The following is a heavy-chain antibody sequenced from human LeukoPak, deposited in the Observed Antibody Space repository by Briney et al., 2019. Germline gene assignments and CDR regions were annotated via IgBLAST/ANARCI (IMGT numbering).Heavy chain of an antibody. J-gene: IGHJ6*04. CDR3: ARSLIVANPLDV. D-gene: IGHD5-12*01. Sequence: GGSLRLSCAASGFTFSDYYISWIRQAPGKGLEWVSYISSSSSYTNYADSVKGRFTISRDNAKNSLYLQMNSLRAEDTAVYYCARSLIVANPLDVWGKGTTVTVSS. V-gene: IGHV3-11*06. CDR1: GFTFSDYY. CDR2: ISSSSSYT.